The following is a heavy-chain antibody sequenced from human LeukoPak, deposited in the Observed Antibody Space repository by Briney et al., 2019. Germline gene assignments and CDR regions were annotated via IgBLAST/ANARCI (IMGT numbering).Heavy chain of an antibody. CDR3: ASGTYYYFDF. D-gene: IGHD6-13*01. V-gene: IGHV4-59*01. CDR2: IYYSGDT. Sequence: PSETLSLTCTVSGGSISSYYWSWIRQPPGKGLEWIGYIYYSGDTNYNPSLKRRVTISVHTSKNQSSLKLNSATAADTAVYYCASGTYYYFDFWGQGALVTVSS. CDR1: GGSISSYY. J-gene: IGHJ4*02.